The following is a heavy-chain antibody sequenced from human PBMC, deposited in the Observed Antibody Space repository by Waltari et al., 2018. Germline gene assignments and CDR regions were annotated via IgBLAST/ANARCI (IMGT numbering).Heavy chain of an antibody. CDR3: ASPLGYSSSSNAFDI. CDR2: IKQDGSEK. CDR1: GFTFSSYW. J-gene: IGHJ3*02. D-gene: IGHD6-6*01. Sequence: EVQLVESGGGLVQPGGSLRLSCAASGFTFSSYWMSWVRQAPGKGLEWVANIKQDGSEKYYVDSVKGRFTISRDNAKNSLYLQMNSLRAEDTAVYYCASPLGYSSSSNAFDIWGQGTMVTVSS. V-gene: IGHV3-7*01.